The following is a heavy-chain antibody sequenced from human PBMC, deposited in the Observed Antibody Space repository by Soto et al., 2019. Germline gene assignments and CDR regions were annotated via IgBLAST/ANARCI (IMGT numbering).Heavy chain of an antibody. CDR3: AREYVYCGGDCYSDAFDI. V-gene: IGHV4-38-2*02. J-gene: IGHJ3*02. CDR1: GYSISSGYY. CDR2: IYHSGST. D-gene: IGHD2-21*02. Sequence: SETLSLTCAVSGYSISSGYYWGWIRQPPGKELECIASIYHSGSTYFNPSLKSRVTISVDTSKNHFSLKLNSVTAADTAVYYCAREYVYCGGDCYSDAFDIWGQGTMVTVSS.